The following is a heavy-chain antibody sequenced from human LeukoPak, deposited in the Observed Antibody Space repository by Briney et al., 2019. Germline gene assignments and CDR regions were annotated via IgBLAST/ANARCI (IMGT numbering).Heavy chain of an antibody. CDR2: INPNSGGT. CDR3: AREEGGLGAANFDY. D-gene: IGHD3/OR15-3a*01. Sequence: ASVKVSCKASGYTFTGYYMHWVRQAPGQGLEWMGWINPNSGGTNYAQKFQGRVTMTRGTSISTAYMELSRLRSDDTAVYYCAREEGGLGAANFDYWGQGTLVTVSS. J-gene: IGHJ4*02. CDR1: GYTFTGYY. V-gene: IGHV1-2*02.